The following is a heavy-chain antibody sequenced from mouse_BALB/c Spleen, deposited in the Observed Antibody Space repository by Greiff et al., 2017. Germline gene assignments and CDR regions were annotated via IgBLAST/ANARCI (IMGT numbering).Heavy chain of an antibody. V-gene: IGHV1S135*01. CDR1: GYSFTSYY. J-gene: IGHJ2*01. CDR2: IDPFNGGT. CDR3: ARGEYYFDY. Sequence: VQLQQSGPELMKPGASVKISCKASGYSFTSYYMHWVKQSHGKSLEWIGYIDPFNGGTSYNQKFKGKATLTVDKSSSTAYMHLSSLTSEDSAVYYCARGEYYFDYWGQGTTLTVSS.